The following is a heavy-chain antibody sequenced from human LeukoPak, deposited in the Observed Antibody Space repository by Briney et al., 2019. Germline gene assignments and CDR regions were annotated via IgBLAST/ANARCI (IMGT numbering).Heavy chain of an antibody. V-gene: IGHV3-48*03. Sequence: GGSLRPSCAASGFTFSSYEMNWVRQAPGKGLEWVSYISSSGSTIYYADSVKGRFTISRDNAKNSLYLQMNSLRAEDTAVYYCARGESDLDYWGQGTLVTVSS. D-gene: IGHD1-26*01. J-gene: IGHJ4*02. CDR1: GFTFSSYE. CDR2: ISSSGSTI. CDR3: ARGESDLDY.